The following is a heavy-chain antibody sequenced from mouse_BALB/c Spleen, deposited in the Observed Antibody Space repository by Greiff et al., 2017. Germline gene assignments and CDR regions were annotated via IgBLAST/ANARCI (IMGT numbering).Heavy chain of an antibody. J-gene: IGHJ3*01. CDR1: GFTFSSFG. CDR3: ARGTYYYGSSRAY. D-gene: IGHD1-1*01. CDR2: ISSGSSTI. V-gene: IGHV5-17*02. Sequence: EVMLVESGGGLVQPGGSRKLSCAASGFTFSSFGMHWVRQAPEKGLEWVAYISSGSSTIYYADTVKGRFTISRDNPKNTLFLQMTSLRSEDTAMYYCARGTYYYGSSRAYWGQGTLVTVSA.